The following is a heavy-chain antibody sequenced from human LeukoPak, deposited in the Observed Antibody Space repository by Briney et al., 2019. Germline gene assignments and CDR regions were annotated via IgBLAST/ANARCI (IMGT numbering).Heavy chain of an antibody. Sequence: GGSLRLSCAASGFTFSSYGMHWVRQAPGKGLEWVAVISYDGSNKYYADSVKGRFTISRDNSKNTLYLQMNSLRAEDTAVYYRAKDGGGYSSSTAVFDYWGQGTLVTVSS. J-gene: IGHJ4*02. CDR1: GFTFSSYG. CDR3: AKDGGGYSSSTAVFDY. CDR2: ISYDGSNK. D-gene: IGHD6-13*01. V-gene: IGHV3-30*18.